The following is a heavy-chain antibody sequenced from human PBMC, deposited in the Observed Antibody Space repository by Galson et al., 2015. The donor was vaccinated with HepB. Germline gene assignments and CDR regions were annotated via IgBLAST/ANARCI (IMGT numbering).Heavy chain of an antibody. J-gene: IGHJ1*01. D-gene: IGHD4-17*01. CDR3: ARQRREVTRNEYFQH. CDR2: IYYSGST. CDR1: GGSISSSSYY. Sequence: SETLSLTCTVSGGSISSSSYYRGWIRQPPGKGLEWIGSIYYSGSTYYNPSLKSRVTISVDTSKNQFSLKLSSVTAADTAVYYCARQRREVTRNEYFQHWGQGTLVTVSS. V-gene: IGHV4-39*01.